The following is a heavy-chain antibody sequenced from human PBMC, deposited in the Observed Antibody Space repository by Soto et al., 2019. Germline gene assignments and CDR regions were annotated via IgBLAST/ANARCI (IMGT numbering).Heavy chain of an antibody. V-gene: IGHV1-3*04. CDR2: INTATGDT. Sequence: QVQLVQSGAGVQKPGATANISCKASGYRFTAYDMHWVRQAPGQRLEWLGWINTATGDTKYSPSFQGRVTLSRDTSATTAYMELIGLRFDDPAVYYCARTRGYCSGGSCYPLDLWGQGTLVTVSS. CDR1: GYRFTAYD. D-gene: IGHD2-15*01. J-gene: IGHJ5*02. CDR3: ARTRGYCSGGSCYPLDL.